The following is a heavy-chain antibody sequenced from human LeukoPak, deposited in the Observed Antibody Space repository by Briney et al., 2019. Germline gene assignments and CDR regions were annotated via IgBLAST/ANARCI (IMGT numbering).Heavy chain of an antibody. V-gene: IGHV3-23*01. CDR2: ISGSGSST. CDR3: AKRGFIAGNPTDFDY. D-gene: IGHD6-13*01. Sequence: GGSLRLSCEVSGFTFSSYGMSWVRQAPGKGLEWVSLISGSGSSTYYADSVKGRFTISRDNSKNTLHLQMNSLRAEDTAVYYCAKRGFIAGNPTDFDYWGQGTLVTVSS. CDR1: GFTFSSYG. J-gene: IGHJ4*02.